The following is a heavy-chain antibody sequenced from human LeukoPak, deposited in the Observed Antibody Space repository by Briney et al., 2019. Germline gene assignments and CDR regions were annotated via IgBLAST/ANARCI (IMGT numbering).Heavy chain of an antibody. CDR2: ICASGIGT. V-gene: IGHV3-23*01. CDR3: ANLRGSGSSYFDS. CDR1: GFTFRTYV. D-gene: IGHD3-10*01. J-gene: IGHJ4*02. Sequence: GGSLRLSCAASGFTFRTYVMSWVRQAPGKGLEWVSTICASGIGTYYADSVKGRFTVSRDNSKNTLYLQMNSLRAEDTAVYFCANLRGSGSSYFDSWGQGTLVTVSS.